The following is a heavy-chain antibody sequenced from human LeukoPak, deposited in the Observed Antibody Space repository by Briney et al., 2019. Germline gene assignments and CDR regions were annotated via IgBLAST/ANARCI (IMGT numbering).Heavy chain of an antibody. CDR3: ARGSGYSGYDPRRWFDP. D-gene: IGHD5-12*01. J-gene: IGHJ5*02. V-gene: IGHV3-66*01. CDR1: GFTVSSNY. CDR2: IYSGRST. Sequence: GGSLRLSCAASGFTVSSNYMSWVRQAPGKELEWVSVIYSGRSTYYADSVKGRFTISRDNSKNTLYLQMNSLRAEDTAVYYCARGSGYSGYDPRRWFDPWGQGTLVTVSS.